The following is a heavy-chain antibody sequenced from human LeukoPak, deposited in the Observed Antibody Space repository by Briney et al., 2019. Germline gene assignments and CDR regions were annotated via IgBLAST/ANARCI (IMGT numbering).Heavy chain of an antibody. Sequence: SETLSLTCTVSDGSNSTYYWSWIRQPPGKGLEWIGYVSYSGTINYNPSLKSRVTISLDTSKNQFSLKLSSVTAADTAMFYCARSSSGTSSIDSWGQGTLVTVSS. CDR3: ARSSSGTSSIDS. V-gene: IGHV4-59*01. CDR2: VSYSGTI. D-gene: IGHD1-26*01. CDR1: DGSNSTYY. J-gene: IGHJ4*02.